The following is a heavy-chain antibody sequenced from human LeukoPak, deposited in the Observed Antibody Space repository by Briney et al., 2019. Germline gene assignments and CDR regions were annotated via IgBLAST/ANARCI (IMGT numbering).Heavy chain of an antibody. V-gene: IGHV1-46*01. CDR2: ISPSGGST. D-gene: IGHD2-21*02. Sequence: ASVKVSCKAFGYTFTSNYMHWVRQAPGQGPEWMGVISPSGGSTTYAQKFQGRVTMTTDTSTSTAYMELRSLRSDDTAVYYCARDGYCGGDCYSDYWGQGTLVTVSS. J-gene: IGHJ4*02. CDR1: GYTFTSNY. CDR3: ARDGYCGGDCYSDY.